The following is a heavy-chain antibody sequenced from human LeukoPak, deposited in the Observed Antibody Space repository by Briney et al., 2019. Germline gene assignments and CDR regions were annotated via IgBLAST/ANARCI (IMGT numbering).Heavy chain of an antibody. CDR3: ARVSRGDLVEY. D-gene: IGHD3-16*01. CDR1: GGSIRSSSYS. CDR2: ISYSGHT. Sequence: PSETLSLTCTVSGGSIRSSSYSWGWIRQPPGKGLEWIGSISYSGHTYYNPSLKSRVTISVDTSKNQFSLRLSSVTAADTAVYYCARVSRGDLVEYWGQGTLVTVSS. V-gene: IGHV4-39*07. J-gene: IGHJ4*02.